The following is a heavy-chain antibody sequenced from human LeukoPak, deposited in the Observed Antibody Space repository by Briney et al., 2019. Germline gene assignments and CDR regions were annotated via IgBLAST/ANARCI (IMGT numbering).Heavy chain of an antibody. CDR2: ISSSSSYI. CDR3: AXXAGLRXLEWLKFAPAGDXYGXDV. D-gene: IGHD3-3*01. Sequence: PGGSLRLSCAASGFTFSSYSMNWVRQAPGKGLEWVSSISSSSSYIYYADSVKGRFTISRDNAKNSLYLQMNSLRAEDTAVYYCAXXAGLRXLEWLKFAPAGDXYGXDVWGQG. J-gene: IGHJ6*02. V-gene: IGHV3-21*01. CDR1: GFTFSSYS.